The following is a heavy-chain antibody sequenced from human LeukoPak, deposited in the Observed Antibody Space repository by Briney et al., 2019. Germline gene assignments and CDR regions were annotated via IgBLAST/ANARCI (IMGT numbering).Heavy chain of an antibody. CDR1: GGSFSGYY. D-gene: IGHD5-18*01. CDR3: ARDTGIQLWLHYFDY. J-gene: IGHJ4*02. Sequence: PSETLSLTCAVYGGSFSGYYWSWIRQPPGKGLEWIGEINHSGSTNYNPSLKSRVTISVDTSKNQFSLKLSSVTAADTAVYYCARDTGIQLWLHYFDYWGQGTLVTVSS. CDR2: INHSGST. V-gene: IGHV4-34*01.